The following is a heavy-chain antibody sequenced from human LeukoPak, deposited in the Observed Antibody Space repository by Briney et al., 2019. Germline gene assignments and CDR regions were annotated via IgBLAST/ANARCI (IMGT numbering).Heavy chain of an antibody. J-gene: IGHJ4*02. D-gene: IGHD6-19*01. Sequence: GASVKVSCKASGYTFAGYYMHWVRQAPGQGLEWMGWINPNSGGTNYAQKLQGRVTMTTDTSTSTAYMELRSLRSDDTAVYYCAREGSSGWYYFDYWGQGTLVTVSS. CDR3: AREGSSGWYYFDY. CDR1: GYTFAGYY. V-gene: IGHV1-2*02. CDR2: INPNSGGT.